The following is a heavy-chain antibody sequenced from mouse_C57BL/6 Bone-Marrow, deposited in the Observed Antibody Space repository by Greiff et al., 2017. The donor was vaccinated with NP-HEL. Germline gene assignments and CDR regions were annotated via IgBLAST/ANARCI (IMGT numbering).Heavy chain of an antibody. J-gene: IGHJ3*01. CDR2: ILPGSGST. CDR1: GYTFTGYW. Sequence: QVQLKESGAELMKPGASVKLSCKATGYTFTGYWIEWVKQRPGHGLEWIGEILPGSGSTNYNEKFKGKATFTADTSSNTAYMQLSSLTTEDSAIYYCARGYYGSSYEWFAYWGQGTLVTVSA. D-gene: IGHD1-1*01. V-gene: IGHV1-9*01. CDR3: ARGYYGSSYEWFAY.